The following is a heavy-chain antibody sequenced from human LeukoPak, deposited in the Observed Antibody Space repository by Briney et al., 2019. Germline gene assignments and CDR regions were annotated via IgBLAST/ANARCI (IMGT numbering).Heavy chain of an antibody. CDR1: GFTFRSYE. CDR3: ARAVVVRNRRYYYYYYMDV. D-gene: IGHD2-15*01. J-gene: IGHJ6*03. V-gene: IGHV3-48*03. CDR2: LSSSGSAF. Sequence: GGSLRLSCEDSGFTFRSYEMNWVRQAPGKGLEWIAYLSSSGSAFSYADSVKGRFTIARDNAKNSVYLEMNSLRADDTAVYYCARAVVVRNRRYYYYYYMDVWGKGATVIVSS.